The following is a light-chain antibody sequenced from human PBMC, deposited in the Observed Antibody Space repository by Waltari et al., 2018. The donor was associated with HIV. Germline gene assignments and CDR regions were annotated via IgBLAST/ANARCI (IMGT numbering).Light chain of an antibody. CDR2: GAS. CDR3: QQVNTYPVT. Sequence: DIQLTQSPSFLSASVGDRITITCRASQGIRSSLAWYQQKPGKAPKLLIYGASTLQTGVPSRFSGRGSGTEFTLTIRSLQPEDFATYYCQQVNTYPVTFGGGTKVDIK. V-gene: IGKV1-9*01. CDR1: QGIRSS. J-gene: IGKJ4*01.